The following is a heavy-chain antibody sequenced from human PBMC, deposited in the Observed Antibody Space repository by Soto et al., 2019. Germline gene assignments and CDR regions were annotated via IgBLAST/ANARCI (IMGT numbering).Heavy chain of an antibody. J-gene: IGHJ3*02. CDR1: GFICSSYD. CDR3: AKATATGGGAFDI. V-gene: IGHV3-23*01. CDR2: ILVDGRT. D-gene: IGHD2-8*02. Sequence: GGSLRLSCAASGFICSSYDMSWVRQAPGKGLEWVSTILVDGRTFYVDSVKGRFTISRDSSQNTVYLQMNSLTAGDTALYYCAKATATGGGAFDICGQGTMVSVSS.